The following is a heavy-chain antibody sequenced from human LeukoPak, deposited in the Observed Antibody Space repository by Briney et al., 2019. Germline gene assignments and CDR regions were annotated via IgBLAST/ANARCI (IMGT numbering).Heavy chain of an antibody. V-gene: IGHV3-30*02. CDR1: GFTFAGYG. J-gene: IGHJ6*03. Sequence: GGSLRLSCAASGFTFAGYGMHWVRQAPGKGLEWVAFIRYDGSNEYYADSVKGRFTISRDKSKNTLSLQMNGLRVEDTAVYYCAKVMPPGRIRFYSYYMDVWGKGTTVSVS. CDR3: AKVMPPGRIRFYSYYMDV. CDR2: IRYDGSNE. D-gene: IGHD2-15*01.